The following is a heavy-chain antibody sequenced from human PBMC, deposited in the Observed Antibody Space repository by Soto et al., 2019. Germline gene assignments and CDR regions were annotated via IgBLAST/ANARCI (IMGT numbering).Heavy chain of an antibody. Sequence: PSETLSLTCTVSGGSISSSNYYLGWIRQPPGKGLEWIGTIYYTGSTYYSPSLKSRVTISLQTSKNQFSLKLTSVTAADTAVYYCATLSGSNYWGHGTLVTVSS. CDR2: IYYTGST. D-gene: IGHD3-10*01. CDR3: ATLSGSNY. V-gene: IGHV4-39*01. J-gene: IGHJ4*01. CDR1: GGSISSSNYY.